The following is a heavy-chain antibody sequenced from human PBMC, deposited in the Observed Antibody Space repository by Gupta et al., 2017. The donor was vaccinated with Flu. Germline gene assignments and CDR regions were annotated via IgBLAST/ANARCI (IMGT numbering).Heavy chain of an antibody. CDR3: ARAGGSSSGWYGPYDAFDI. CDR2: IIPIVGTA. J-gene: IGHJ3*02. V-gene: IGHV1-69*01. Sequence: WVRQATGQGIEWMGGIIPIVGTAKYAQKFQGRVTITADESTSTAYRELSSLRSEDTAVYYCARAGGSSSGWYGPYDAFDIWGQGTMVTVSS. D-gene: IGHD6-19*01.